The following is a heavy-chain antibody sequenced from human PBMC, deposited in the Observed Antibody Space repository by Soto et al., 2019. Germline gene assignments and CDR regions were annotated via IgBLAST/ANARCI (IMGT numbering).Heavy chain of an antibody. J-gene: IGHJ4*02. CDR1: GGSVSSGSYY. CDR2: IYYSGST. V-gene: IGHV4-61*01. CDR3: ARDLDYYDSSGYQDYFDY. D-gene: IGHD3-22*01. Sequence: SETLSLTCTVSGGSVSSGSYYWSWIRQPPGKGLEWIGYIYYSGSTNYNPSLKSRVTISVDTSKNQFSLKLSSVTAADTAVYYCARDLDYYDSSGYQDYFDYWGQGTLVTAPQ.